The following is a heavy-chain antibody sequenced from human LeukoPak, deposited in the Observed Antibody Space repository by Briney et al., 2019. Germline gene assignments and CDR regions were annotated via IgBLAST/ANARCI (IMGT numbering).Heavy chain of an antibody. CDR1: GFILSDYY. CDR3: ARLGEYGDYYYYMDV. V-gene: IGHV3-11*04. D-gene: IGHD3-10*01. CDR2: ISTNDRTT. Sequence: GGSLRLSCAASGFILSDYYMSWIRQAPGKGLEWVAYISTNDRTTYYADSVKGRFTISRDNAKNSLYLQMNSLRAEDTAVYYCARLGEYGDYYYYMDVWGKGTTVTVSS. J-gene: IGHJ6*03.